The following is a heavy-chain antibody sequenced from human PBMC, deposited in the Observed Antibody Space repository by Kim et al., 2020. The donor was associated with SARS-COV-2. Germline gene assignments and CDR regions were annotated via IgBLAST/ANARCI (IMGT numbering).Heavy chain of an antibody. CDR3: AKESGSGSYYAWTYYYYGMDV. CDR1: GFTFDDYA. D-gene: IGHD3-10*01. V-gene: IGHV3-30*18. CDR2: ISYDGSNK. J-gene: IGHJ6*02. Sequence: GGSLRLSCAASGFTFDDYAMHWVRQAPGKGLEWVAVISYDGSNKYYADSVKGRFTITRDKSKNTLYLQMNSLRAEDTAVYYCAKESGSGSYYAWTYYYYGMDVWGQGTTVTVSS.